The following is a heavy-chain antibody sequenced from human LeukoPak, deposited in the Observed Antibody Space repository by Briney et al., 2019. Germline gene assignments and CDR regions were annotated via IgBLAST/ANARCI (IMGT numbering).Heavy chain of an antibody. V-gene: IGHV4-34*01. CDR1: GGSFSGYY. CDR3: VTYYFDSSGPKKNY. J-gene: IGHJ4*02. Sequence: SETLSLTCAVYGGSFSGYYWSWIRQPPGEGLEWIGEINHSGSTNYNPSLKSRVTISVDTSKKQFSLKLSSVTAADTAVYYCVTYYFDSSGPKKNYWGQGTLVTVSS. D-gene: IGHD3-22*01. CDR2: INHSGST.